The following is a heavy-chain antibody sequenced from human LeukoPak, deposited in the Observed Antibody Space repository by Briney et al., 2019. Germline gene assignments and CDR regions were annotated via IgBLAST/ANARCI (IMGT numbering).Heavy chain of an antibody. CDR2: IYYSGST. D-gene: IGHD2-2*01. CDR3: ARETVVVPAAIDY. J-gene: IGHJ4*02. CDR1: GGSICSGGYY. V-gene: IGHV4-31*03. Sequence: SQTLSLTCTVSGGSICSGGYYWSWIRQHPGKGLEWIGYIYYSGSTYYNPSLKSRVTISVDTSKNQFSLKLSSVTAADTAVYYCARETVVVPAAIDYWGQGTLVTVSS.